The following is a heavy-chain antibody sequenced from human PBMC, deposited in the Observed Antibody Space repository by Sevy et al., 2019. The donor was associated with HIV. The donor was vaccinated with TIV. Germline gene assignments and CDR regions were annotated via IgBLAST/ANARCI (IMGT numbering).Heavy chain of an antibody. Sequence: GGSLRLSCAASGFIVSSNYMTWVRQAPGKGLEWVSVIYTGGSTYYAESVKGRFTISRDNSKNTVYLRMNSLRAEDTAVYYCARGSTYYYDDSGYSTRGDAFDIWGQGTMVTVSS. J-gene: IGHJ3*02. CDR3: ARGSTYYYDDSGYSTRGDAFDI. CDR1: GFIVSSNY. D-gene: IGHD3-22*01. V-gene: IGHV3-53*01. CDR2: IYTGGST.